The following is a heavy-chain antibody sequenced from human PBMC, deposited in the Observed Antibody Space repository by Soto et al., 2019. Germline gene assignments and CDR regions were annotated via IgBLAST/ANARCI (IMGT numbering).Heavy chain of an antibody. D-gene: IGHD6-25*01. Sequence: QAQLQQWGAGLLKPSETLSLTCSFHGVSFSGYFWSWIRRPPGKGLEWIGEINQSGTTHYNPSLRCGLTISVNTSTTHISLSLTSVTAADTAVYYCARGYSGRGYYESWGQGPPVTIS. CDR2: INQSGTT. CDR3: ARGYSGRGYYES. J-gene: IGHJ4*02. CDR1: GVSFSGYF. V-gene: IGHV4-34*01.